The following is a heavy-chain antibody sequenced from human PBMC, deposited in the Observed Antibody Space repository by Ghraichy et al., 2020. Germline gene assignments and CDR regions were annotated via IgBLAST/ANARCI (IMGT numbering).Heavy chain of an antibody. D-gene: IGHD2-15*01. J-gene: IGHJ3*02. CDR3: ARERGYCSGGSCYDAFDI. Sequence: SCTVSGGSISSYYWSWIRQPPGKGLEWIGYIYYSGSTNYNPSLKSRVTISVDTSKNQFSLKLSSVTAADTAVYYCARERGYCSGGSCYDAFDIWGQGTMVTVSS. CDR1: GGSISSYY. CDR2: IYYSGST. V-gene: IGHV4-59*01.